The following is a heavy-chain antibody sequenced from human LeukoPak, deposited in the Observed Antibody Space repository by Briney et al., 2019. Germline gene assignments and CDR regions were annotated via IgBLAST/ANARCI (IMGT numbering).Heavy chain of an antibody. CDR2: IYHSGST. CDR3: ARAPPGPETVAGIFDY. V-gene: IGHV4-38-2*02. CDR1: GYSISSGYY. J-gene: IGHJ4*02. Sequence: SETLSLTCTVSGYSISSGYYWGWIRQPPGQGLEWIGSIYHSGSTYYNPSLKSRVTISVDTSKNQFSLKLSSVTAADTAVYYCARAPPGPETVAGIFDYWGQGTLVTVSS. D-gene: IGHD6-19*01.